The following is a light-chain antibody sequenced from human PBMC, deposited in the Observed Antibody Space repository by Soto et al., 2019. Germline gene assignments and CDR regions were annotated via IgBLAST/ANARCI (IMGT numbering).Light chain of an antibody. CDR2: DVS. V-gene: IGKV3D-20*02. Sequence: EIVLTQSPDTLSLSPGERATISCRASQSIENNYLPWYQQKAGQAPRLLIHDVSSRATGVPDRFSGSGSGTDFTLTISSLEPEDFATFFCQQCDSYPLTFGGGTKLELK. CDR1: QSIENNY. CDR3: QQCDSYPLT. J-gene: IGKJ4*01.